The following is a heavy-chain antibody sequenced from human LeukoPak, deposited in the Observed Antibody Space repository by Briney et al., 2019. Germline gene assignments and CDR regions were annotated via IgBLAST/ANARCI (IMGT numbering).Heavy chain of an antibody. CDR3: ARVYDSSGYYPSGFDY. D-gene: IGHD3-22*01. CDR2: INPNSGGT. J-gene: IGHJ4*02. Sequence: GASVKFSCKASGYTFTGYYMHWVRQAPGQGLEWMGWINPNSGGTNYAKKFQGRVTMTRDKSISTAYMELSRLRSDDTAVYYCARVYDSSGYYPSGFDYWGQGTLVTVSS. CDR1: GYTFTGYY. V-gene: IGHV1-2*02.